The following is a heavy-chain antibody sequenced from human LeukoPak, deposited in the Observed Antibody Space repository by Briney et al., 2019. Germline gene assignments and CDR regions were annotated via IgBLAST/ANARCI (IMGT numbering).Heavy chain of an antibody. D-gene: IGHD3-10*01. J-gene: IGHJ4*02. CDR2: GHYSGST. Sequence: SETLSLTCTVSGGSISSSYWSWIRQPPGKGLEWIGYGHYSGSTNYNPSLKSRVTISVDTSKNQFSLKLSSVTAADTAVYYCAAVTMVRGAPAYWGQGTLVTVSS. CDR1: GGSISSSY. CDR3: AAVTMVRGAPAY. V-gene: IGHV4-59*12.